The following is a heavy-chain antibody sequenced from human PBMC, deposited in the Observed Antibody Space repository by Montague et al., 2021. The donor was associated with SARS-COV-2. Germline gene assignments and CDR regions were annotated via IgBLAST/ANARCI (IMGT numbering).Heavy chain of an antibody. CDR1: GGSISGYY. D-gene: IGHD2-8*01. CDR2: IYYSGST. CDR3: ARLLRSCSNGVCRTYYYYAMDV. V-gene: IGHV4-59*01. J-gene: IGHJ6*02. Sequence: SEILSLTRTLSGGSISGYYWSWIRQSPGKGLEWIGYIYYSGSTKYNPFLESRVTVSVDRSKNQVSLKLSSVTPADTAVYYCARLLRSCSNGVCRTYYYYAMDVWGQGTTVTVSS.